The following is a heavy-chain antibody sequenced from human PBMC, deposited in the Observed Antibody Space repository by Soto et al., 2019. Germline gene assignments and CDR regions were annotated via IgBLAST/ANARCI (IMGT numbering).Heavy chain of an antibody. CDR3: ATDHYGSGTFFKPFNY. J-gene: IGHJ4*02. V-gene: IGHV3-23*01. CDR1: GFTFSSYA. D-gene: IGHD3-10*01. CDR2: ISGSGGGT. Sequence: GGSLRLSCAASGFTFSSYAMTWVRQAPWKGLEWVSSISGSGGGTYYADSVKGRFTISRDNSMNTLSLQMNSLRADDTAVYYCATDHYGSGTFFKPFNYWGQGTLVTVSS.